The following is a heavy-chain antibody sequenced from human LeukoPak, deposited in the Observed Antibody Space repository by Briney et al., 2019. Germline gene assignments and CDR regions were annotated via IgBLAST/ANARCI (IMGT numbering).Heavy chain of an antibody. Sequence: PSETLSLTCAVYGGSFSGYYWSWIRQPPGKGLEWIGEINHSGSTNYNPSLKSRVTISVDTPKNQFSLKLSSVTAADTAVYYCARARSLYDFWSGYYGNYFDYWGQGTLVTVSS. CDR2: INHSGST. J-gene: IGHJ4*02. D-gene: IGHD3-3*01. CDR1: GGSFSGYY. V-gene: IGHV4-34*01. CDR3: ARARSLYDFWSGYYGNYFDY.